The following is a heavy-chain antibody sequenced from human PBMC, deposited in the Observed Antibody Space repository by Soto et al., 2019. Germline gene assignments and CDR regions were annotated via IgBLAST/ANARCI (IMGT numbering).Heavy chain of an antibody. CDR1: GASVSHGY. Sequence: QMQLQASGPGLVKPSETLSLTCNVSGASVSHGYWSWIRQPPGKGLEWIGFMYFGGSFNYNPSLKCRATISEETSKNQCSMKLTSVTASDTAVYYGARRYYDSTGFAVDPWGQGTLVTVSS. V-gene: IGHV4-59*02. D-gene: IGHD3-22*01. CDR2: MYFGGSF. CDR3: ARRYYDSTGFAVDP. J-gene: IGHJ5*02.